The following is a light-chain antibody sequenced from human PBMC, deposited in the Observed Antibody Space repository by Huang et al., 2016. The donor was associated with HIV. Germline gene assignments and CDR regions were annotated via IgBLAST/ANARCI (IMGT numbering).Light chain of an antibody. J-gene: IGKJ2*01. CDR2: DAS. CDR1: QDINNY. Sequence: DIQMTQSPSSLSASVGARVTITCQASQDINNYLHWYQQKPGKAPKLLIFDASNLETGFPSRFSGSGSGTEFTFTISSLQPEDIATYYCQQSDNWYTFGQGTKLEI. V-gene: IGKV1-33*01. CDR3: QQSDNWYT.